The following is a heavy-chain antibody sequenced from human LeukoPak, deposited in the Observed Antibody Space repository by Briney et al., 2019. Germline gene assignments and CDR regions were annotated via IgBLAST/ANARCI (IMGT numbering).Heavy chain of an antibody. CDR3: ARGSSSSFAPAVY. V-gene: IGHV3-7*01. CDR2: IKQDGSEK. J-gene: IGHJ4*02. D-gene: IGHD6-6*01. CDR1: GFTFSSYW. Sequence: GGSLRLSCAASGFTFSSYWMSWVRQAPGKGLEWVANIKQDGSEKYYVDSVKGRFTISRGNAKNSLYLQMNSLRAEDTAVYYCARGSSSSFAPAVYWGQGTLVTVSS.